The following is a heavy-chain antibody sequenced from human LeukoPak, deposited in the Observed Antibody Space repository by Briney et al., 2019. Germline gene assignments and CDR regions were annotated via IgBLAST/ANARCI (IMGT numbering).Heavy chain of an antibody. CDR1: GFTFSSYA. Sequence: GGSLRLSCAASGFTFSSYAMSWVRQAPGKGLEWVSAISGSGGSTYYADSVEGRFTISRDNSKNTLYLQMNSLRAEDTAVYYCAKDRGYMDSRLGFYYWGQGTLVTVSS. D-gene: IGHD3-10*01. J-gene: IGHJ4*02. CDR2: ISGSGGST. V-gene: IGHV3-23*01. CDR3: AKDRGYMDSRLGFYY.